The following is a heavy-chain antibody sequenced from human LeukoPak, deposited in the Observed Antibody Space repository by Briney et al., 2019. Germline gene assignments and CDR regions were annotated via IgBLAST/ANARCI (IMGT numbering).Heavy chain of an antibody. CDR1: GYSISSGYY. V-gene: IGHV4-38-2*01. CDR3: ARGYCSSTSCYIPYNWFDP. J-gene: IGHJ5*02. Sequence: KPSETLSLTCAVSGYSISSGYYWGWIRPPPGKGLERVASIYHSGSTYFNPSLKSRVTISIDTSKNQFSLKLSSVTAADTAVYYCARGYCSSTSCYIPYNWFDPWGHGTLVTVSS. D-gene: IGHD2-2*02. CDR2: IYHSGST.